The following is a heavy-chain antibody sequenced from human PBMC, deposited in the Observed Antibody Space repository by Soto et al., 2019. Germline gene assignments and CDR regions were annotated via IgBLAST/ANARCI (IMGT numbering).Heavy chain of an antibody. V-gene: IGHV3-74*01. Sequence: GGSLRLSCAASGFTFTTYWMHWIRQAPGKGLVWVSRIKNDGSSISYADSVKGRFTISRDNAKNTLYLQMNSLRADDTAVYYSAREKAVAGIIFDFWGQGTPVTVSS. J-gene: IGHJ4*02. D-gene: IGHD6-19*01. CDR2: IKNDGSSI. CDR3: AREKAVAGIIFDF. CDR1: GFTFTTYW.